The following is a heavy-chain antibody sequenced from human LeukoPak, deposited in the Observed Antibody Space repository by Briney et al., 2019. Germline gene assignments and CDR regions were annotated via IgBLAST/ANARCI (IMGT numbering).Heavy chain of an antibody. D-gene: IGHD5-12*01. CDR2: IYYSGST. CDR1: GYSISSGYY. V-gene: IGHV4-38-2*02. Sequence: KSSETLSLTCTVSGYSISSGYYWGWIRQPPGQGLEWIGSIYYSGSTYYNPSLKSRVTISVDTSKNQFSLKLSSVTAADTAVYYCARHVLRGSSYYFDYWGQGTLVTVSS. CDR3: ARHVLRGSSYYFDY. J-gene: IGHJ4*02.